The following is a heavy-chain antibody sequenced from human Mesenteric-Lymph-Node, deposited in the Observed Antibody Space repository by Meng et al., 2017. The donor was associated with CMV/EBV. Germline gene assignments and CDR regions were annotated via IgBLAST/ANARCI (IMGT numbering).Heavy chain of an antibody. J-gene: IGHJ4*02. CDR2: NRVNNGNR. CDR3: ARDKVAGGYCSTTTCPQIFTY. D-gene: IGHD2-2*01. Sequence: SYGMSRVRQARGQRLEWMGWNRVNNGNRNYAQKIQGRVSMNADTSTNTAYMELRSLRSDDTAVYYCARDKVAGGYCSTTTCPQIFTYWGQGTLVTVSS. V-gene: IGHV1-18*01. CDR1: SYG.